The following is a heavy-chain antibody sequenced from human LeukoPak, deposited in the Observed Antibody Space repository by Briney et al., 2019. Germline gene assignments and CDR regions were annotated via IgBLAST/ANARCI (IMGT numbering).Heavy chain of an antibody. Sequence: ASVKVSCKSSGYSFSGFGISWVRQSPGQGLELLGWISGSSGNTNYGRMVQDRATMTTDTSTSTAYMELRSLRSDDTAVYYCARAGAIVTSHFDSWGQGTLVTVSS. CDR2: ISGSSGNT. CDR1: GYSFSGFG. J-gene: IGHJ4*02. CDR3: ARAGAIVTSHFDS. V-gene: IGHV1-18*04. D-gene: IGHD1-26*01.